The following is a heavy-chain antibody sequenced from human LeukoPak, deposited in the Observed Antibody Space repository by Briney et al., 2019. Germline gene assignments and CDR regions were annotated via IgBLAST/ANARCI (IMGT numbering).Heavy chain of an antibody. J-gene: IGHJ4*02. CDR3: AREASGDSVDY. V-gene: IGHV4-30-4*01. D-gene: IGHD1-26*01. Sequence: SETLSLTCTVSGGSISSGDYYWSWIRQPPGKGLEWIGCIYYSGSTYYNPSLKSRVTIPVDTSKNQFSLKLSSVTAADTAVYYCAREASGDSVDYWGQGTLVTVSS. CDR2: IYYSGST. CDR1: GGSISSGDYY.